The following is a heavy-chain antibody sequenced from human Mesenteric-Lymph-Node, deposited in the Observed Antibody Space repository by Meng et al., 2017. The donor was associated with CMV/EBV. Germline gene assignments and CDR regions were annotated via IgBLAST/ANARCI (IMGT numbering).Heavy chain of an antibody. V-gene: IGHV4-4*02. J-gene: IGHJ3*02. CDR2: IYYSGGT. CDR1: GFTFVNYW. Sequence: GSLRLSCAASGFTFVNYWMTWVRQAPGKGLEWIGSIYYSGGTYYNPSLKSRVTISVDTSKNQFSLKLSTVTAADTAVYYCARDVCGGDCHHDAFDIWGQGTMVTVSS. CDR3: ARDVCGGDCHHDAFDI. D-gene: IGHD2-21*01.